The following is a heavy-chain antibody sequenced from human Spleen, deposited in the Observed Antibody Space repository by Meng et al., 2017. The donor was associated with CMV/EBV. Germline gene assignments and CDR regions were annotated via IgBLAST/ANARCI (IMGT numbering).Heavy chain of an antibody. V-gene: IGHV4-39*07. D-gene: IGHD3-10*01. Sequence: GSLRLSCTVSGGSISSNGYYWGWIRQPPGKGLEWIGTMYYTGSTYYNPSLKSRVTISVDTSKNQISLKLSSVTAADTAVYYCARDPRVNGMDVWGQGTTVTVSS. J-gene: IGHJ6*02. CDR1: GGSISSNGYY. CDR2: MYYTGST. CDR3: ARDPRVNGMDV.